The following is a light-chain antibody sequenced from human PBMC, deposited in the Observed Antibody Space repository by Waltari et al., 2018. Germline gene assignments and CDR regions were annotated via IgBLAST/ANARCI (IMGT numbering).Light chain of an antibody. J-gene: IGKJ2*01. V-gene: IGKV2-30*01. CDR3: MQGTYWPNT. CDR1: RTLVYSYGNTF. CDR2: RVS. Sequence: DVVMTQSPLSLPVTLGQQASISCRSSRTLVYSYGNTFLTWFQQRPGQSPRRLIYRVSNRDSGVPDRFSGRGSGTDVTLKISRVEAEDVGVYYCMQGTYWPNTFGQGTKLEIK.